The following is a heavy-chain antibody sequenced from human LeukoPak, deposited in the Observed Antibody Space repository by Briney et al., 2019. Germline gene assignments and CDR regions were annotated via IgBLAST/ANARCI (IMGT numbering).Heavy chain of an antibody. J-gene: IGHJ6*04. D-gene: IGHD3-10*01. CDR3: ARDKNKRFRGVITELYYYYGMDV. CDR1: GGTFSSYA. V-gene: IGHV1-69*01. Sequence: SVKVSCKASGGTFSSYAISWVRQAPGQGLEWMGGIIPIFGTANYAQKFQGRVTITADESTSTAYMELSSLRSEDTAVYYCARDKNKRFRGVITELYYYYGMDVWGKGTTVAVSS. CDR2: IIPIFGTA.